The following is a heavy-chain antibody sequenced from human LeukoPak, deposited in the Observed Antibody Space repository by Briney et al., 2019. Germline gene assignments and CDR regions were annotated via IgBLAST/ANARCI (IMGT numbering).Heavy chain of an antibody. J-gene: IGHJ4*02. CDR3: ARESAPAGLGD. V-gene: IGHV3-74*01. D-gene: IGHD2-2*01. CDR1: GFTFSSDW. CDR2: IKPDGSQT. Sequence: GGSLRLSCAASGFTFSSDWIHWVRQAPGKGPVWVSRIKPDGSQTGYADSVRGRFTISRDNARSTLFLQMISLRVEDTAIYHCARESAPAGLGDWGQGTLVTVST.